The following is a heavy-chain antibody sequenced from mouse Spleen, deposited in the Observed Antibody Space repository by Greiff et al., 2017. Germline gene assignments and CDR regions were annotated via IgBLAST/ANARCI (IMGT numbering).Heavy chain of an antibody. Sequence: VQLKQSGAELVRPGASVKLSCTASGFNIKDDYMHWVKQRPEQGLEWIGWIDPENGDTEYASKFQGKATITADTSSNTAYLQLSSLTSEDTAVYYCTTRRPFDYWGQGTTLTVSS. CDR2: IDPENGDT. V-gene: IGHV14-4*01. J-gene: IGHJ2*01. CDR3: TTRRPFDY. CDR1: GFNIKDDY.